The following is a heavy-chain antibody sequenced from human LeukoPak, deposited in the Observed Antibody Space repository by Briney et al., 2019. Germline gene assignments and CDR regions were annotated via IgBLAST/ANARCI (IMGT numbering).Heavy chain of an antibody. CDR2: INTNTGNP. CDR1: GYTFTSYY. J-gene: IGHJ4*02. V-gene: IGHV7-4-1*02. D-gene: IGHD6-13*01. CDR3: ARDESGTGSDY. Sequence: ASVKVSCKASGYTFTSYYMHWVRQAPGQGLEWMGWINTNTGNPTYARGYTGRFVFSLDTSVSTAYLQISSLKAEDTAVYYCARDESGTGSDYWGQGTLVTVSS.